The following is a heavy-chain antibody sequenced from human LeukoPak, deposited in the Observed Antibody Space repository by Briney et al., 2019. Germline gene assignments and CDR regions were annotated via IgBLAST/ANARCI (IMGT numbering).Heavy chain of an antibody. D-gene: IGHD4-17*01. CDR1: GGSISSGGYS. CDR3: ARGHYGDYPPKTFYY. V-gene: IGHV4-30-4*07. Sequence: SETLSLTCAVSGGSISSGGYSWSWIRDPPGKRLEWIRYIYSSGNTYYNPSLKSRVTISVDTSNNQFSLNLSSVIAADTAVYYCARGHYGDYPPKTFYYWGHGNVVTVSS. CDR2: IYSSGNT. J-gene: IGHJ4*01.